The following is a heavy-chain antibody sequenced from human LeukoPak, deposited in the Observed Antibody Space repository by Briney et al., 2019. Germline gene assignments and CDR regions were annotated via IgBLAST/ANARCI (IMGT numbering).Heavy chain of an antibody. V-gene: IGHV4-59*01. J-gene: IGHJ4*02. CDR2: IYYSGST. D-gene: IGHD3-10*01. CDR1: GGSISSYY. CDR3: ARTYYGSGSSTYFDY. Sequence: SETLSLTCTVSGGSISSYYWSWIRQPPGKGLEWIGYIYYSGSTNYNPSLKSRVTISVDTSKNQFSLKLSSVTAADTAVYYCARTYYGSGSSTYFDYWGQGTLVTVSS.